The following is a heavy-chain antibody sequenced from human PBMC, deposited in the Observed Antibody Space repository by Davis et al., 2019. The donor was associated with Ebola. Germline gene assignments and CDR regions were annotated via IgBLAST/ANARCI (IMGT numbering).Heavy chain of an antibody. CDR3: AVRVGATGG. CDR1: GFTFSGYP. J-gene: IGHJ4*02. V-gene: IGHV3-23*01. D-gene: IGHD1-26*01. CDR2: ISANGLLT. Sequence: GESLKISCAASGFTFSGYPMAWVRQAPGQGLEWVSTISANGLLTYYADSVKGRFTMSRDNSKNTLYLQMNSLSAGDTAIYYCAVRVGATGGWGQGTLVTVSS.